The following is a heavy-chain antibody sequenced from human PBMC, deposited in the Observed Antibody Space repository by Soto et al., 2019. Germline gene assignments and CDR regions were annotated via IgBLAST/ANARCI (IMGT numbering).Heavy chain of an antibody. J-gene: IGHJ4*02. D-gene: IGHD1-7*01. CDR1: GYTFTNND. Sequence: ASVKVSCKASGYTFTNNDINWVRQAPGQGLEWMGWINPNSGGTNYAQKFQGRVTMTRDTSISTAYMELSRLRSDDTAVYYCASGPPLNYYFDYWGQGTLVTVSS. V-gene: IGHV1-2*02. CDR2: INPNSGGT. CDR3: ASGPPLNYYFDY.